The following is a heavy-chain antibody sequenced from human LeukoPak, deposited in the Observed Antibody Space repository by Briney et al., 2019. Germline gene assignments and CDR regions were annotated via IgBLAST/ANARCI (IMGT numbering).Heavy chain of an antibody. CDR3: ATSNDAKIAPSDH. D-gene: IGHD2-21*01. J-gene: IGHJ4*02. CDR2: INTKGET. Sequence: SETLSLTCTVSGVSMSAYQWSWVRQSPEKGLEWIGCINTKGETSYNPSLKSRVTTSVDTSKSQSSLRLTSVTDADTAVYYCATSNDAKIAPSDHWGQGAPVTVSS. V-gene: IGHV4-4*09. CDR1: GVSMSAYQ.